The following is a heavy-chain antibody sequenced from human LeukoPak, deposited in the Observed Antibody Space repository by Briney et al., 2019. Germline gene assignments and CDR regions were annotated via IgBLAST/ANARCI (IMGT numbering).Heavy chain of an antibody. CDR2: IYYSGST. Sequence: PSETLSLTCTVSGGSISSGGYYWSWIRQHPGKGLEWIGYIYYSGSTYYNPSLKSRVTISVDTSKNQFSLKLCSVTAADTAVYYCARDRGHVRLPPRPPYGSGSYPGNDAFDIWGQGTMVTVSS. CDR3: ARDRGHVRLPPRPPYGSGSYPGNDAFDI. V-gene: IGHV4-31*03. CDR1: GGSISSGGYY. D-gene: IGHD3-10*01. J-gene: IGHJ3*02.